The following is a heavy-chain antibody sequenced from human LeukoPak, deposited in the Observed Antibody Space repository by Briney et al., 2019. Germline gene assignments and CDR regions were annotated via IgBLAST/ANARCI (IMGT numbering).Heavy chain of an antibody. V-gene: IGHV5-10-1*01. J-gene: IGHJ4*02. CDR3: ARHYGAAGDFDY. CDR2: IDPSDSYT. CDR1: GYSFTSYW. Sequence: GESLKISCKGSGYSFTSYWISWVRQMPGKGLEWVGRIDPSDSYTNYSPSFEGHVTISADESISTAYLQWSSLKASDIATYYCARHYGAAGDFDYWGQGTLVTVSS. D-gene: IGHD6-13*01.